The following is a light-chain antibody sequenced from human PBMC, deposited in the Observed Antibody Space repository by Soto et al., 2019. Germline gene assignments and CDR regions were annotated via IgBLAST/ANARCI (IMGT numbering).Light chain of an antibody. CDR3: QQYNSYCT. CDR2: DAS. V-gene: IGKV1-5*01. J-gene: IGKJ1*01. Sequence: DIQMTQSPSTLSASVGDRVTITCRASQSISSWLAWYQQKPGKAPKLLIFDASSLESGVPSRFSGSGSGTEFALTISSLQPDDFATYYCQQYNSYCTFGQRTNVDIK. CDR1: QSISSW.